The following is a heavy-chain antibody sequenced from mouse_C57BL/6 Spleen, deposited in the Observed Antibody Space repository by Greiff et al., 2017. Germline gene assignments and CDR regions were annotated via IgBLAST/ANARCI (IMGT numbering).Heavy chain of an antibody. D-gene: IGHD1-2*01. J-gene: IGHJ1*03. V-gene: IGHV1-15*01. Sequence: QVQLQQSGAELVRPGASVTLSCKASGYTFTDYEMHWVKQTPVHGLEWIGAIDPETGGTAYNQKFKGRAILTADKSSSTAYMELRSLTSEDSAVYYGTRIPNTARVWYFDVWGTGTTVTVSS. CDR3: TRIPNTARVWYFDV. CDR1: GYTFTDYE. CDR2: IDPETGGT.